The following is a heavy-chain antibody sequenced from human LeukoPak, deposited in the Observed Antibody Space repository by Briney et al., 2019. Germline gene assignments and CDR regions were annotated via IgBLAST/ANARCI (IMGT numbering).Heavy chain of an antibody. V-gene: IGHV3-48*01. Sequence: GGSLRLSCAASGFSFSSYTMNWVRQAPGKGLEWTSYFSSGSSTIYYADSVKGRFTISRDNAKNSLYLQMNSLRAEDTAVYYCARGYCSGGSCYNLDYWGQGTLVTVSS. CDR1: GFSFSSYT. D-gene: IGHD2-15*01. CDR2: FSSGSSTI. CDR3: ARGYCSGGSCYNLDY. J-gene: IGHJ4*02.